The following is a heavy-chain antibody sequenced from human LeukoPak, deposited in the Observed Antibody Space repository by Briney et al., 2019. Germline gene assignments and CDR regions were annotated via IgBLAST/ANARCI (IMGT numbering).Heavy chain of an antibody. V-gene: IGHV4-4*09. Sequence: SETLSLTCTVSGGSISSYYWSWIRQPPGKGLEWIGYIYTSGSTNYNPSLKSRVTISVDTSKNQFSLKLSSVTAADTAVYYCARHGGSNADYYYYYYMDVWGKGTTVTVSS. CDR1: GGSISSYY. D-gene: IGHD3-16*01. CDR2: IYTSGST. J-gene: IGHJ6*03. CDR3: ARHGGSNADYYYYYYMDV.